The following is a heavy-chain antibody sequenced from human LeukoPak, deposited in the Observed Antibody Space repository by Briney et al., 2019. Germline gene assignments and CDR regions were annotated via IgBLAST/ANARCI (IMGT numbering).Heavy chain of an antibody. V-gene: IGHV3-23*01. CDR3: AKQSYISRWNNFDY. Sequence: PGGSLRLSCAASGFTFSTCGMSWVRQAPGKGLEWVSAIRGSGDNTYHADSVKGRFTISRDNSKNTLCLQMNSLRAEDTTVYYCAKQSYISRWNNFDYWGQGTLVTVSS. D-gene: IGHD6-13*01. J-gene: IGHJ4*02. CDR1: GFTFSTCG. CDR2: IRGSGDNT.